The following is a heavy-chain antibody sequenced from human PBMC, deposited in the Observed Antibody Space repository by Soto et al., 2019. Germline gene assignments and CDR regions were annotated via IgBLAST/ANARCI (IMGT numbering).Heavy chain of an antibody. J-gene: IGHJ6*02. D-gene: IGHD2-2*01. Sequence: RLSCAASGFTFSSYSMNWVRQAPGKGLEWVSSISSSSSYIYYADSVKGRFTISRDNAKNSLYLQMNSLRAEDTAVYYCARFVYCSSTSCRYYYYYYGMDVWGQGTTVTVSS. CDR3: ARFVYCSSTSCRYYYYYYGMDV. V-gene: IGHV3-21*01. CDR2: ISSSSSYI. CDR1: GFTFSSYS.